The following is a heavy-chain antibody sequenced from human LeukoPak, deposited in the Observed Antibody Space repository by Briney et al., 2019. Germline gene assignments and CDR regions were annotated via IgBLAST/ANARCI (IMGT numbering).Heavy chain of an antibody. V-gene: IGHV3-30*04. CDR3: ARVKSRGWDPTGYFDY. CDR2: ISYDGSNK. CDR1: GFTFSSYA. D-gene: IGHD6-19*01. J-gene: IGHJ4*02. Sequence: GRSLRLSCAASGFTFSSYAMHWVRQAPGKGLEWVAVISYDGSNKYYADSVKGRFTISRDNSKNTLYLQMNSLRAEDTAVYYCARVKSRGWDPTGYFDYWGQGTLGTVSS.